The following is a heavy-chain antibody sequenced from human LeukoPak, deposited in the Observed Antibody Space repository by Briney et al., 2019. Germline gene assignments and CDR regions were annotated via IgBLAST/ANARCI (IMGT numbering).Heavy chain of an antibody. D-gene: IGHD3-10*01. Sequence: ASVKVSCKASGYTFTSYDINWVRQAPGQGLEWMGRINPNSGGTNYAQKLQGRVTMTRDTSISTAYMELSRLRSDDTAVYYCARGTFDYWGQGTLVTVSS. J-gene: IGHJ4*02. V-gene: IGHV1-2*06. CDR1: GYTFTSYD. CDR2: INPNSGGT. CDR3: ARGTFDY.